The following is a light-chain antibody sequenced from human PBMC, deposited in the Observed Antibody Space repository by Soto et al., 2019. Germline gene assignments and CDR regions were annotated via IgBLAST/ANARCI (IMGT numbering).Light chain of an antibody. J-gene: IGKJ1*01. CDR1: QSVGSNY. CDR2: GAS. V-gene: IGKV3-20*01. Sequence: EIVLTQSPGTLSLSPGERATLSCRASQSVGSNYLAWYQQKPGQAPRLLIYGASSRATGIPDRFSGSGSGTDFTLTISRLEPEDFAVYYCQQYDISWTFGQGTRWIS. CDR3: QQYDISWT.